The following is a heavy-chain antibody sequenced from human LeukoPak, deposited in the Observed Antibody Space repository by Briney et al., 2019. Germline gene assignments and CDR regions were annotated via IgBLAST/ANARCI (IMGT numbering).Heavy chain of an antibody. V-gene: IGHV3-11*01. CDR3: AKAVTSGWGHPADL. CDR1: GFTFTDY. J-gene: IGHJ2*01. CDR2: FRNSDSPV. Sequence: GGSLRLSCAAASGFTFTDYISWIRQAPGKGLEWVSYFRNSDSPVYYADSVKGRFTISRDNAKNSLYLQMNSLRAEDTALYYCAKAVTSGWGHPADLWGRGTLVTVSS. D-gene: IGHD6-19*01.